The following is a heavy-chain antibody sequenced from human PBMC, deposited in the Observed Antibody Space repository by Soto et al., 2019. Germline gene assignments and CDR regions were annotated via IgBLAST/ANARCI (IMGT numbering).Heavy chain of an antibody. CDR2: IWYDGSNK. V-gene: IGHV3-33*01. CDR3: ARVGTYYDYIWGAFDI. J-gene: IGHJ3*02. Sequence: QVQLVESGGGVVQPGRSLRLSCAASGFTFSSYGMHWVRQAPGKGLEWVAVIWYDGSNKYYADSVKGRFTISRDNSKNTLYLQMNSLRAEDTAVYYCARVGTYYDYIWGAFDIWGLGTMVTVSS. CDR1: GFTFSSYG. D-gene: IGHD3-16*01.